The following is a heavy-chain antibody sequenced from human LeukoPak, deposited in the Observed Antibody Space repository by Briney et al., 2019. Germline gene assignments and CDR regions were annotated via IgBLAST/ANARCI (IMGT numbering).Heavy chain of an antibody. Sequence: GGSLRLSCAASGFTVSSNYMNWVRQAPGKGLEWVSVIYGGGNIYYADSVKGRFTISRDNAENSLYLQMNSLRAEDTAVYYCAKVLQYSSSKIHYYYYYGMDVWGQGTTVTVSS. CDR2: IYGGGNI. CDR3: AKVLQYSSSKIHYYYYYGMDV. CDR1: GFTVSSNY. J-gene: IGHJ6*02. D-gene: IGHD6-6*01. V-gene: IGHV3-53*01.